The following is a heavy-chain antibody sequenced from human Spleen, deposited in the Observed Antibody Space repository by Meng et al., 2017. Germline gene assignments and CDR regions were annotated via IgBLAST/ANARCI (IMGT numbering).Heavy chain of an antibody. CDR3: ARDRVSHVAADDFQTFDY. V-gene: IGHV1-46*01. CDR2: INPSGGST. J-gene: IGHJ4*02. D-gene: IGHD5/OR15-5a*01. Sequence: ASVKVSCKASGYTFTSYYMHWVRQAPGQGLEWMGIINPSGGSTSYAQKFQGRVTMTRDTSTSTVYMELSSLRSEDTAVYYCARDRVSHVAADDFQTFDYWGQGTRVTVSS. CDR1: GYTFTSYY.